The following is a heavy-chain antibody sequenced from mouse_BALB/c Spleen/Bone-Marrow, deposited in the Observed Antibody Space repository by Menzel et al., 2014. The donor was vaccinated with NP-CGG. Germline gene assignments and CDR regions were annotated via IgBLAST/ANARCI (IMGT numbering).Heavy chain of an antibody. CDR1: GYAFSSYC. CDR3: AKVTTGFAY. CDR2: IYPGDGET. Sequence: VQLQQSGAELVRPGSSVKISCKASGYAFSSYCMTWVKQRPGQGLEWIGQIYPGDGETNYNGKFKGKATLTADKSSSTAYMQLSDLTSEDSAVYFCAKVTTGFAYWGQGTLVTVSA. J-gene: IGHJ3*01. D-gene: IGHD2-2*01. V-gene: IGHV1-80*01.